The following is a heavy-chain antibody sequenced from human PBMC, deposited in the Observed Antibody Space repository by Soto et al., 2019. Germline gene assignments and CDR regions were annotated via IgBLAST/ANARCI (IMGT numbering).Heavy chain of an antibody. D-gene: IGHD5-12*01. CDR1: GFTFSSYG. CDR3: ARFPYSGYDPYYYYYYMDV. Sequence: QVQLVESGGGVVQPGRSLRLSCAASGFTFSSYGMHWVRQAPGKGLEWVAVIWYDGSNKYYADSVKGRFTISRDNSKNTLYLQMNSLKAEDTAVYYCARFPYSGYDPYYYYYYMDVWGKGTTVTVSS. CDR2: IWYDGSNK. J-gene: IGHJ6*03. V-gene: IGHV3-33*01.